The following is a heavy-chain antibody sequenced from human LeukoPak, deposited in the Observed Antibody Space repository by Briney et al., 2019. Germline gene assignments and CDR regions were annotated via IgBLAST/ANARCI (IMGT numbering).Heavy chain of an antibody. V-gene: IGHV3-23*01. CDR1: GFTFNTNA. J-gene: IGHJ4*02. CDR2: IGNTET. D-gene: IGHD2-21*01. CDR3: AKDWFQFNRVFDCFDS. Sequence: GGSLTLSCATSGFTFNTNAMSWVRHAPGKGLEWVSTIGNTETFYAKSETRRLTSSRENSKNTVYLHMNSLTVEDTAVYYCAKDWFQFNRVFDCFDSWGQGALVTVSS.